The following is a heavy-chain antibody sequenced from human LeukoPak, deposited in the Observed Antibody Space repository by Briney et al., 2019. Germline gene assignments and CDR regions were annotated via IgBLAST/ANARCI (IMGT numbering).Heavy chain of an antibody. Sequence: ASVKVSCKASGYIFDSYDITWVRPAPGQGLEWMGWISGYNGKTDYAQSLQGRVTLTTDASTSTAYMELRSLRSDGTAVYYCAQTDYPPLYDNWGQGTLVTVSS. CDR2: ISGYNGKT. CDR3: AQTDYPPLYDN. D-gene: IGHD4-17*01. V-gene: IGHV1-18*01. CDR1: GYIFDSYD. J-gene: IGHJ4*02.